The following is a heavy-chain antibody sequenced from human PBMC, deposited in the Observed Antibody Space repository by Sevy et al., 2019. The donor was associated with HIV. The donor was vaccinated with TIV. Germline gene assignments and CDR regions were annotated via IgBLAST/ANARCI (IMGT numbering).Heavy chain of an antibody. CDR2: ISSSSSYI. Sequence: GGSLRLSCTASGLTFSSYSMNWVRQAPGKGLEWVSSISSSSSYIYYRDSVKGRFTISRDNAKNSVYLQMNSLRAEDTAVYYCARYYYDSSGIDYWGQGTLVTVSS. J-gene: IGHJ4*02. V-gene: IGHV3-21*01. CDR1: GLTFSSYS. CDR3: ARYYYDSSGIDY. D-gene: IGHD3-22*01.